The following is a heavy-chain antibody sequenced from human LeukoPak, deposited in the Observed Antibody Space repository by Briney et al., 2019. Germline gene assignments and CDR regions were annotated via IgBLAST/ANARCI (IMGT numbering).Heavy chain of an antibody. Sequence: GSLRLSCAASGFTFSSYGMHWVRQAPGKGLGWVAVISYDGSNKYYADSVKGRFTISRDNSKNTLYLQMNSLRAEDTAVYYCAKVDSSGYYLDYWGQGTLVTVSS. V-gene: IGHV3-30*18. CDR1: GFTFSSYG. CDR3: AKVDSSGYYLDY. D-gene: IGHD3-22*01. J-gene: IGHJ4*02. CDR2: ISYDGSNK.